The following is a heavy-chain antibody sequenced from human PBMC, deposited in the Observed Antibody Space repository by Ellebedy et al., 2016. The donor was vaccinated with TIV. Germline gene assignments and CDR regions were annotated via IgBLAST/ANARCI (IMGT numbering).Heavy chain of an antibody. J-gene: IGHJ6*02. CDR3: ARVEQWLASDYYYGMDV. D-gene: IGHD6-19*01. Sequence: ASVKVSCKASGYTFSSYGISWVRQAPGQGLEWMGWINVYNDNTNYAQKFQGRVTMTRDTSISTAYMELSRLRSDDTAVYYCARVEQWLASDYYYGMDVWGQGTTVTVSS. V-gene: IGHV1-18*01. CDR2: INVYNDNT. CDR1: GYTFSSYG.